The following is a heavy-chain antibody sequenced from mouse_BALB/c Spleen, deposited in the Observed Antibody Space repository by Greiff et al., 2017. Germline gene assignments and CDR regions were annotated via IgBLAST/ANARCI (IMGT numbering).Heavy chain of an antibody. Sequence: EVMLVESGGGLVKPGGSLKLSCAASGFTFSSYAMSWVRQSPEKRLEWVAEISSGGSYTYYPDTVTGRFTISRDNAKNTLYLEMSSLRSEDTAMYYCARGQTEGFAYWGQGTLVTVSA. V-gene: IGHV5-9-4*01. J-gene: IGHJ3*01. CDR3: ARGQTEGFAY. CDR2: ISSGGSYT. CDR1: GFTFSSYA.